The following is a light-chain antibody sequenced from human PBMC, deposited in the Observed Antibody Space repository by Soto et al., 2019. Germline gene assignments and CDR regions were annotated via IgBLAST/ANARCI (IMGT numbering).Light chain of an antibody. CDR2: WAS. CDR1: QSVLFSVNNTNY. Sequence: DIVMTQSPDSLAVSLGERATINCKSSQSVLFSVNNTNYLAWFQQKPGQPPKLLIYWASFRESGVPDRFSGSGSGTDFTLTISSLQAEDVAVYYCLQYARSPRTFGQGTKVGIK. CDR3: LQYARSPRT. J-gene: IGKJ1*01. V-gene: IGKV4-1*01.